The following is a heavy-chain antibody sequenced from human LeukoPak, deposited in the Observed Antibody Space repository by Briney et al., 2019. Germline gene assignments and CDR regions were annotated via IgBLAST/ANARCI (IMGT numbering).Heavy chain of an antibody. CDR2: IYHSGST. CDR1: GYSISSGYY. Sequence: SETLSLTCAVSGYSISSGYYWGWIRQPPGKGLEWIGSIYHSGSTYYNPSLKSRVTISVDTSKNQFSLKLSSVTAADTAVYYCARSPWDTALDYWGQGTLVTVSS. CDR3: ARSPWDTALDY. J-gene: IGHJ4*02. D-gene: IGHD5-18*01. V-gene: IGHV4-38-2*01.